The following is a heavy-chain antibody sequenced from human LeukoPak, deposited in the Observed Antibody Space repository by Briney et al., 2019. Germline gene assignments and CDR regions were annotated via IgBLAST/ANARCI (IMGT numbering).Heavy chain of an antibody. D-gene: IGHD1-26*01. V-gene: IGHV3-23*01. CDR3: AKGGGSSESDY. CDR2: ISGSGGST. J-gene: IGHJ4*02. CDR1: GFTFSTYA. Sequence: GGSLRLSCAASGFTFSTYAMSWVRQAPGKGLEWASAISGSGGSTYYADSVKGRFTISRDNSKNTLYLQMNSLRAEDTAVYYCAKGGGSSESDYWGQGTLVTVSS.